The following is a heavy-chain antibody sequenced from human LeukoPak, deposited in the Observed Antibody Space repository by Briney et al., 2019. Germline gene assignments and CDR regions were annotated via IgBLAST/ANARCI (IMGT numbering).Heavy chain of an antibody. V-gene: IGHV3-30*18. J-gene: IGHJ3*02. CDR3: AKTLARYSYGLDAFDI. CDR1: GFTFDDYA. Sequence: GGSLRLSCAASGFTFDDYAMHWVRQAPGKGLEWVAVISYDGSNKYYADSVKGRFTISRDNSKNTLYLQMNSLRAEDTAVYYCAKTLARYSYGLDAFDIWGQGTMVTVSS. CDR2: ISYDGSNK. D-gene: IGHD5-18*01.